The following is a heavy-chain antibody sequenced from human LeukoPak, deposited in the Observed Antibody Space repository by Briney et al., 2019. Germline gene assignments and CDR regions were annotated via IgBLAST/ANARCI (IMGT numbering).Heavy chain of an antibody. Sequence: GGSLRLFCAASGFTFDDYGMSWVRQAPGKGLEWVSGINWNGGSTGYADSVKGRFTISRDNAKNSLYLQMNSLRAEDTALYYCARVEYSSSPDYYYYYMDVWGKGTTVTVSS. CDR3: ARVEYSSSPDYYYYYMDV. V-gene: IGHV3-20*04. CDR1: GFTFDDYG. J-gene: IGHJ6*03. CDR2: INWNGGST. D-gene: IGHD6-13*01.